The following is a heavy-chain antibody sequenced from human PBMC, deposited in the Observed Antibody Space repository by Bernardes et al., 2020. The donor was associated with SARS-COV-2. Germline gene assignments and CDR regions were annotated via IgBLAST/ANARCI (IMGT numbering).Heavy chain of an antibody. CDR3: VRDDCSGGACYTAYFDS. D-gene: IGHD2-15*01. J-gene: IGHJ4*02. CDR1: GFTFSTYC. V-gene: IGHV3-7*01. CDR2: IKQDGSER. Sequence: GGSLRLSCAASGFTFSTYCMSWVRQAPGKGLEWVGNIKQDGSERYYVDSVRGRFTISRDNAKNSLFLRMNGLRVEDTAVYYCVRDDCSGGACYTAYFDSWGQGTLVTVSS.